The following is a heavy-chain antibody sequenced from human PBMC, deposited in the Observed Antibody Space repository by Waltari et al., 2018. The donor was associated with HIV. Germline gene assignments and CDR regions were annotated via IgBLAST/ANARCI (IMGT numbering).Heavy chain of an antibody. V-gene: IGHV3-13*01. CDR2: FGTAGDT. Sequence: EVHLVESGGGLVQPGGYLRLPCAASGFTFSTHCLHWARQATGKGLEWVSAFGTAGDTYYAGSVKGRFTISRENAKNSLYLQMNSLRAEDTAVYYCARGLRYDSSGYNYDDAFDIWGQGTMVTVSS. J-gene: IGHJ3*02. CDR1: GFTFSTHC. D-gene: IGHD3-22*01. CDR3: ARGLRYDSSGYNYDDAFDI.